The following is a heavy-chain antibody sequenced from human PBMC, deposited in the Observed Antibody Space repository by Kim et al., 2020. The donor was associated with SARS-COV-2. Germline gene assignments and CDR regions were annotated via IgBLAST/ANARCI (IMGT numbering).Heavy chain of an antibody. V-gene: IGHV5-51*01. CDR2: IHPGDSDI. J-gene: IGHJ6*02. CDR3: ARAPLFGSGTFRDLKYYGLDV. CDR1: GYIFNVYW. Sequence: GESLKISCQGFGYIFNVYWIAWVRRMPGKGLEWMGIIHPGDSDIRYSPSFQGQVTISADRSITTAYLQWSSLKASDTAVYYCARAPLFGSGTFRDLKYYGLDVWGQGSTVTVSS. D-gene: IGHD3-10*01.